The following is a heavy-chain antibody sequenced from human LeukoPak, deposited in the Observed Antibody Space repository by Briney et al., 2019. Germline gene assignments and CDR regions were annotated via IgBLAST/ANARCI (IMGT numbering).Heavy chain of an antibody. J-gene: IGHJ3*02. CDR3: AGLYCSSTSCPNDAFDI. Sequence: PSETLSLTCTVSGGSISSYYWSWIRQPPGKGLEWIGSIYYSGSTYYNPSLKSRVTISVDTSKNQFSLKLSSLTAADTAVYYCAGLYCSSTSCPNDAFDIWGQGTMVTASS. D-gene: IGHD2-2*01. CDR1: GGSISSYY. CDR2: IYYSGST. V-gene: IGHV4-59*04.